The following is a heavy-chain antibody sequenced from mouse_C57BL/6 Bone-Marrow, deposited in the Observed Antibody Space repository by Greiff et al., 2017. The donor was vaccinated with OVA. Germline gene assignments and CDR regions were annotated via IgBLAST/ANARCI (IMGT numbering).Heavy chain of an antibody. D-gene: IGHD4-1*01. CDR2: IYPRSGNT. CDR3: ARTGTFYYAMDY. Sequence: QVHVKQSGAELARPGASVKLSCKASGYTFTSYGISWVKQRTGQGLEWIGEIYPRSGNTYYNEKFKGKATLTADKSSSTAYMELRSLTSEDSAVYFCARTGTFYYAMDYWGQGTSVTVSS. CDR1: GYTFTSYG. J-gene: IGHJ4*01. V-gene: IGHV1-81*01.